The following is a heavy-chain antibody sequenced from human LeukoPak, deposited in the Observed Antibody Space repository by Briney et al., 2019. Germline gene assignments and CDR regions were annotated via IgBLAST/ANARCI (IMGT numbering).Heavy chain of an antibody. Sequence: QAGGSLRLSCAASGFTFSSYGMHWVRQAPGKGLEWVAFIRYDGSNKYYADSVKGRFTISRGNSKNTLYLQMNSLRAEDTAVYYCANGKHAKYNGNYGEYYFDSGGQEPLAPVPS. V-gene: IGHV3-30*02. J-gene: IGHJ4*02. D-gene: IGHD1-7*01. CDR2: IRYDGSNK. CDR3: ANGKHAKYNGNYGEYYFDS. CDR1: GFTFSSYG.